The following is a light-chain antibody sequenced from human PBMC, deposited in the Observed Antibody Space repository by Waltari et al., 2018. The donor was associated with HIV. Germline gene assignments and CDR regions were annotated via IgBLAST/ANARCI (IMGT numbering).Light chain of an antibody. Sequence: SSELTQDPAVSVALGQTVRITCQGDSLRSYYASWYQQKPGQAPVLVIYGKNNRPSGIPDRFSGSYSGNTASLTITGAQAEDEADYCCNSRDSSGNHLVFGGGTKLTVL. CDR2: GKN. J-gene: IGLJ2*01. CDR3: NSRDSSGNHLV. CDR1: SLRSYY. V-gene: IGLV3-19*01.